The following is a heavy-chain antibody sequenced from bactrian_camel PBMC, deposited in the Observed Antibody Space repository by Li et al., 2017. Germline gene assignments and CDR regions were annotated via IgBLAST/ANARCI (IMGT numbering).Heavy chain of an antibody. CDR3: AASITPLSFSY. V-gene: IGHV3S39*01. CDR1: GFTFSSYA. Sequence: HVQLVESGGGLVQPRGSLRLSCAASGFTFSSYAMSWVRQAPGKGLEWVSRITSSGSSSYYADSVKGRATISRDNSKNTLYLQMNSLKTEDTAVYYCAASITPLSFSYWGQGTQVTVS. D-gene: IGHD2*01. J-gene: IGHJ4*01. CDR2: ITSSGSSS.